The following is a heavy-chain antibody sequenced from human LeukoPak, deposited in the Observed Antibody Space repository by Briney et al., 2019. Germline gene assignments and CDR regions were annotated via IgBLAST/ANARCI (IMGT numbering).Heavy chain of an antibody. V-gene: IGHV4-61*01. CDR1: GTSIRSGSYY. J-gene: IGHJ4*02. CDR2: IYYSETS. D-gene: IGHD1-26*01. Sequence: SETLSLTCTVTGTSIRSGSYYWSWIRQTPEKGLEWIGYIYYSETSNYNPSLRSRVTISVDPSKNQFSLKLNSVTAADTAVYYCAREVGDSYDYWGQGTLVTVSS. CDR3: AREVGDSYDY.